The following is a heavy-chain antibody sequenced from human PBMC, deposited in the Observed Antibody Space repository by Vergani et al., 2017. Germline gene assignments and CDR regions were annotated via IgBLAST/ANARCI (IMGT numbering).Heavy chain of an antibody. V-gene: IGHV1-18*01. CDR3: ARALHYYGSGSYYYFDY. CDR2: ISAYNGNT. J-gene: IGHJ4*02. Sequence: QVQLVQSGAEVKKPGASVKVSCKASGNTFSTYGISWVRQAPGQGLEWMGWISAYNGNTNYAQNLQGRVTMTTDTSTNTAYMELRSLRSDDTAVYYCARALHYYGSGSYYYFDYWCQGTLVTVSS. CDR1: GNTFSTYG. D-gene: IGHD3-10*01.